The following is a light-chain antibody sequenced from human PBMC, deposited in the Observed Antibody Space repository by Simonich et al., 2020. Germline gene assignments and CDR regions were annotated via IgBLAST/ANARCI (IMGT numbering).Light chain of an antibody. V-gene: IGLV2-23*01. CDR1: SRDVGSYNL. CDR3: CSYAGSSTWV. Sequence: QSALTKPASVSGSPGQSITISCTGTSRDVGSYNLVSWYQQHPGKAPKLMIYEGCKRPAGVSNRFSGSKSGNTASLTISGLQAEDEADYYCCSYAGSSTWVFGGGTKLTVL. CDR2: EGC. J-gene: IGLJ3*02.